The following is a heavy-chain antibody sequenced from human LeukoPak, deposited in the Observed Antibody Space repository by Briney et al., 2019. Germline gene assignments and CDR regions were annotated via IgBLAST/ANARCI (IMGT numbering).Heavy chain of an antibody. Sequence: GASVKVSCKASGYTFTSYGISWVRQATGQGLEWMGWVNPNSGNTDYAQKFQGRVTITRNTSISTAYMELSSLSSEDTAVYYCAREGCSGGSCYLGYWGQGTLVTVSS. CDR2: VNPNSGNT. J-gene: IGHJ4*02. CDR1: GYTFTSYG. D-gene: IGHD2-15*01. CDR3: AREGCSGGSCYLGY. V-gene: IGHV1-8*03.